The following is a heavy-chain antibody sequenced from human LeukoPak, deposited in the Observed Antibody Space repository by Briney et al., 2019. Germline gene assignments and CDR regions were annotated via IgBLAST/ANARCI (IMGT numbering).Heavy chain of an antibody. CDR2: INHSGST. J-gene: IGHJ5*02. CDR1: GGSISNYY. CDR3: AREWDNWNESPSWFDP. Sequence: SETLSLTCTVSGGSISNYYWSWIRQPPGKGLEWIGEINHSGSTNYSPSLKSRVTISVDTSKNQFSLKLSSVTAADTAVYYCAREWDNWNESPSWFDPWGQGTLVTVSS. D-gene: IGHD1-20*01. V-gene: IGHV4-34*01.